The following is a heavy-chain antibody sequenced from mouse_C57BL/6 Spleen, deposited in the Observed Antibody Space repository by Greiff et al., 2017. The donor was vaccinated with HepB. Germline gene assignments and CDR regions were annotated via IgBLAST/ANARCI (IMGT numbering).Heavy chain of an antibody. CDR3: ARRETGTWDFDY. D-gene: IGHD4-1*01. CDR1: GYTFTDYN. CDR2: INPNNGGT. Sequence: EVQLQQSGPELVKPGASVKMSCKASGYTFTDYNMHWVKQSHGKSLEWIGYINPNNGGTSYNQKFKGKATLTVNKSSSTAYMELRSLTSEDSAVYYCARRETGTWDFDYWGQGTTLTVSS. J-gene: IGHJ2*01. V-gene: IGHV1-22*01.